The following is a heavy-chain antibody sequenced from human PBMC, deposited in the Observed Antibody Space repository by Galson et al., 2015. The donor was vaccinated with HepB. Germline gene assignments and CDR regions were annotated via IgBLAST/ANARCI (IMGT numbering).Heavy chain of an antibody. CDR3: AKGAGYSSILDY. J-gene: IGHJ4*02. CDR2: ISYDGSNT. Sequence: SLRLSCAASGFTFSSYGMHWVRQAPGKGLEWVAFISYDGSNTYYGDSVKGRFTISRDNSKNTLHLQMKSLRVEDTALYYCAKGAGYSSILDYWGQGTLVTVSS. CDR1: GFTFSSYG. D-gene: IGHD6-13*01. V-gene: IGHV3-30*18.